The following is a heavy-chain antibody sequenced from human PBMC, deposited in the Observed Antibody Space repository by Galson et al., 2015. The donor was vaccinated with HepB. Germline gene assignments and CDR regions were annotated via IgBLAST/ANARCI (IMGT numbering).Heavy chain of an antibody. J-gene: IGHJ4*02. Sequence: SLRLSCAASGFTVSSNYMSWVRQAPGKGLEWVSVIYSGGSTYYADSVKGRFTISRDNSKNTLYPQMNSLRAEDTAVYYCARVDYDSSGIYFDYWGQGTLVTVSS. CDR3: ARVDYDSSGIYFDY. D-gene: IGHD3-22*01. CDR2: IYSGGST. CDR1: GFTVSSNY. V-gene: IGHV3-53*05.